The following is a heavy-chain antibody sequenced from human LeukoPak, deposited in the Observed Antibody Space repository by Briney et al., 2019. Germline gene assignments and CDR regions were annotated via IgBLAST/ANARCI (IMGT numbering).Heavy chain of an antibody. CDR3: ARDLRGYYDSSGYPC. CDR1: GFTFSSYS. V-gene: IGHV3-21*01. Sequence: PGGSLRLSCAAYGFTFSSYSMNWVRQAPGKGLEWVSFISTSSSYIYYADSVKGRFTISRDNAKNSLYLQMNSLRAEDTAVYYCARDLRGYYDSSGYPCWGQGTLVTVSS. D-gene: IGHD3-22*01. CDR2: ISTSSSYI. J-gene: IGHJ4*02.